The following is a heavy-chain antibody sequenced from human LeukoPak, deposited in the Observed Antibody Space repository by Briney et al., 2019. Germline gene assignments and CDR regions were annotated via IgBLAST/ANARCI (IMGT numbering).Heavy chain of an antibody. Sequence: GGSLRLSCAASGFSFSSSGMHWVRQAPGKGPEWVAFTRFGDSYKAYGDSVKGRFTISRDNSKNTLYLQMDSLRSDDTAVYYCAKSSSGITWFDPWGQGTLVTVSS. V-gene: IGHV3-30*02. CDR2: TRFGDSYK. J-gene: IGHJ5*02. D-gene: IGHD1-26*01. CDR1: GFSFSSSG. CDR3: AKSSSGITWFDP.